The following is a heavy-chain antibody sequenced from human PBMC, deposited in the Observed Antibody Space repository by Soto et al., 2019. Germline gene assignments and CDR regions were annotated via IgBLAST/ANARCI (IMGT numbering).Heavy chain of an antibody. CDR1: GFTFSSYS. CDR2: FSVTSSYI. V-gene: IGHV3-21*06. CDR3: ARGLSTTNVGDY. D-gene: IGHD2-2*01. J-gene: IGHJ4*02. Sequence: PGGSLRLSCAASGFTFSSYSTDWVGQAPGKALEWVSSFSVTSSYIYYAESMKGQFTITRDNAKSTVYLQMNSLRDEDTALYYCARGLSTTNVGDYWGQGTPVTVSS.